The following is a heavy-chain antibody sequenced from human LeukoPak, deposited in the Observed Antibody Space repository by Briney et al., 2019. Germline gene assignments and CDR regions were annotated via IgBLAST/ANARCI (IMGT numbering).Heavy chain of an antibody. CDR2: IHYSVST. J-gene: IGHJ1*01. D-gene: IGHD6-13*01. CDR3: ANLIAAAPYFQH. Sequence: ASETLSLTCTVSGGSMRSQYWSWIRQPPGKGLEWIGYIHYSVSTNYNPSLKSRVIISVDTSKNQYSLKLSSVTAADTAVYYCANLIAAAPYFQHWGQGTLVTVSS. V-gene: IGHV4-59*08. CDR1: GGSMRSQY.